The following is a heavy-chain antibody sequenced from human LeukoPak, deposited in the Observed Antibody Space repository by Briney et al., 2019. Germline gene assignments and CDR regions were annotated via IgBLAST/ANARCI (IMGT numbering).Heavy chain of an antibody. CDR3: AKDGGGNCYDPIDY. CDR1: GFPFSDYA. J-gene: IGHJ4*02. Sequence: GGSLRLSCTASGFPFSDYAMNWVRQAPGEGLEGVAGVSDSGSTTYSADSVKGRFTISRDKSKNTLYLQMNSLRAEDTALYFCAKDGGGNCYDPIDYWGQGILVTVSS. D-gene: IGHD2-21*01. CDR2: VSDSGSTT. V-gene: IGHV3-23*01.